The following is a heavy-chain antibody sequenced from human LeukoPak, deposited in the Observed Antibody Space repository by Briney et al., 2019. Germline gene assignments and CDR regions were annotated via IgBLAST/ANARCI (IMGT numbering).Heavy chain of an antibody. CDR3: AGDRGIQLWFLFDY. J-gene: IGHJ4*02. Sequence: GGSLRLSCAASGFTFSSYAMSWVRQAPGKGLEWVSAISGSGGSTYYADSVKGRFTISRDNSKNTLYLQMNSLRAEDTAVYYCAGDRGIQLWFLFDYWGQGTLVTVSS. V-gene: IGHV3-23*01. CDR2: ISGSGGST. CDR1: GFTFSSYA. D-gene: IGHD5-18*01.